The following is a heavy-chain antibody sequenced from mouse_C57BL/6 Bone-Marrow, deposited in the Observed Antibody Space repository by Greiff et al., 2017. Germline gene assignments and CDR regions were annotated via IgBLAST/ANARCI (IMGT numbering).Heavy chain of an antibody. J-gene: IGHJ4*01. V-gene: IGHV1-81*01. CDR2: IYPRSGNT. CDR3: ARRYYGSSYAMDY. D-gene: IGHD1-1*01. CDR1: GYTFTSYG. Sequence: QVQLQQSGAELARPGASVKLSCKASGYTFTSYGISWVKQRTGQGLEWIGEIYPRSGNTYYNEKFKGKATLTADKSSSTAYMELRSLTSEDSAVYFCARRYYGSSYAMDYWGQGISVTVSS.